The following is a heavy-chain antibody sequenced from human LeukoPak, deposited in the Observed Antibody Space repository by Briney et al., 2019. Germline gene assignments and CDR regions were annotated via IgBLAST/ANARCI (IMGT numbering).Heavy chain of an antibody. V-gene: IGHV3-48*04. CDR3: AELGITMIGGV. Sequence: GGSLRLSCAASGFTFSSYWMSWVRQAPGKGLEWVSYISSSGSTIYYADSVKGRFTTSRDNAKNSLYVQMNSLRAEDTAVYYCAELGITMIGGVWGKGTTVTISS. CDR2: ISSSGSTI. CDR1: GFTFSSYW. D-gene: IGHD3-10*02. J-gene: IGHJ6*04.